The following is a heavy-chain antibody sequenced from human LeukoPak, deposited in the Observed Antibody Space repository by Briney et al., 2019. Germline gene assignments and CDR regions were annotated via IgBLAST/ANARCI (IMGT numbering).Heavy chain of an antibody. J-gene: IGHJ3*02. CDR2: IFYSGGS. D-gene: IGHD2-2*01. V-gene: IGHV4-59*08. Sequence: SETLSLTCTVSGGSISSFYWTWIRQPPGKGLEWIGYIFYSGGSNYNPSLKSRVTISVDTSKNHFSLKLSSVTAADTAVYYCARLGSTFDIWGQGTMVTVSS. CDR1: GGSISSFY. CDR3: ARLGSTFDI.